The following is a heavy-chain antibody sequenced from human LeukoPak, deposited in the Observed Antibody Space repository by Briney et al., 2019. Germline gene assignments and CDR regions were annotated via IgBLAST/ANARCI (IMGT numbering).Heavy chain of an antibody. CDR2: IFYSGST. CDR3: ARVGPHIDY. V-gene: IGHV4-39*01. CDR1: GGSISSSSYY. J-gene: IGHJ4*02. Sequence: SETLSLTCTVSGGSISSSSYYWDWIRQPPGKGLEWIGSIFYSGSTYYNPSLKSRVTISVDTSKNQFSLKLSSVTATDTAVYYCARVGPHIDYWGQGTLVTVSS.